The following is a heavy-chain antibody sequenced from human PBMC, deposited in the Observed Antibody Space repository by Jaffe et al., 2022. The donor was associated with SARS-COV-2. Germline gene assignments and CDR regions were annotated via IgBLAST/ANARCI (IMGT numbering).Heavy chain of an antibody. Sequence: QVQLVQSGAEVRKPGASVKISCKASGYTFISYYMHWVRQAPGQGLEWMGLINPGGGNSIYAQKFQGRVAMTRDTSTSTVYMEVTSLRSEDTAVYYCATDPTLTVVTRPYYFDFWGQGTLVSVSS. V-gene: IGHV1-46*01. CDR3: ATDPTLTVVTRPYYFDF. CDR2: INPGGGNS. D-gene: IGHD2-15*01. J-gene: IGHJ4*02. CDR1: GYTFISYY.